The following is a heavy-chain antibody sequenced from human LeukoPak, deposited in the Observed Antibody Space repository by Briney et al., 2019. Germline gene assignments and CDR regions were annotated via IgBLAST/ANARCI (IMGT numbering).Heavy chain of an antibody. D-gene: IGHD3-16*02. CDR1: GYTFTSYY. V-gene: IGHV1-2*02. CDR2: INPSGGAT. J-gene: IGHJ6*03. CDR3: ARGAQYYDYVWGSYRNYYYYMDV. Sequence: ASVKVSCKASGYTFTSYYMHWVRQAPGQGLEWMGIINPSGGATNFAQKFQGRVTMTRDTSISTAYMELSRLRSDDTAVYYCARGAQYYDYVWGSYRNYYYYMDVWGKGTTVTVSS.